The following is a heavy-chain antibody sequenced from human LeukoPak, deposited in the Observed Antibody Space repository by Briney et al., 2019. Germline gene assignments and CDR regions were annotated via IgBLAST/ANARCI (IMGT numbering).Heavy chain of an antibody. CDR1: GGSFSGYY. Sequence: PSETLSLTCAVYGGSFSGYYWSWIRQPPGKGLEWIGEINHSGNTNYNPSLESRVTISVDTSKNQFSLKLSSVTAADTAVYYCARGAHTVVTNLGPFDYWGQGTLVTVSS. D-gene: IGHD4-23*01. CDR2: INHSGNT. CDR3: ARGAHTVVTNLGPFDY. J-gene: IGHJ4*02. V-gene: IGHV4-34*01.